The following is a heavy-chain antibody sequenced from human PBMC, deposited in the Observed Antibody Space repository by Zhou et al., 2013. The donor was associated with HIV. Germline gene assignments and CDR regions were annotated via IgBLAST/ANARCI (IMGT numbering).Heavy chain of an antibody. D-gene: IGHD3-16*02. V-gene: IGHV1-18*01. CDR1: GYTFTTYD. J-gene: IGHJ4*02. CDR2: INGYNGNT. CDR3: ARGIIWGNYRYLDY. Sequence: QVQLVQSGAEVKKPGASVKVSCKASGYTFTTYDITWVRQAPGQGLEWMGWINGYNGNTNYAQNFQGRVTMITDTSTSTAYMELRSLRSDDTAVYFCARGIIWGNYRYLDYWGQGTLVTVSS.